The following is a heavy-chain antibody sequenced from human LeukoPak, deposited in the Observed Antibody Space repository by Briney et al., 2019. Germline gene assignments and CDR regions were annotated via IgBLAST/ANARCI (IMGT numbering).Heavy chain of an antibody. CDR3: ARDDYGDYFDY. CDR1: GGSISSHY. D-gene: IGHD4-17*01. J-gene: IGHJ4*02. CDR2: ISYSGST. V-gene: IGHV4-59*08. Sequence: SETLSLICTVSGGSISSHYWSWIRQPPGKGLEWIGYISYSGSTNYNPSLKSRVNISVDTSKNQFSLKLSSVTAADTAVYYRARDDYGDYFDYWGQGTLVTVSS.